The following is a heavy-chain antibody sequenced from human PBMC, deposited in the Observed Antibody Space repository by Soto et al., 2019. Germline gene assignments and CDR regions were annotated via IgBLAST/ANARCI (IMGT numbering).Heavy chain of an antibody. CDR2: IYYSGGT. V-gene: IGHV4-30-4*02. CDR3: ARDGGRSYYYYGMDV. D-gene: IGHD3-16*01. CDR1: GGSISSGDYY. Sequence: SDTLSLTCTVSGGSISSGDYYWSWIRQPPGKGLEWIGYIYYSGGTYYNPSLKSRVTISVDTSKNQFSLKLSSVTAADTAVYYCARDGGRSYYYYGMDVWGQGTTVTAP. J-gene: IGHJ6*02.